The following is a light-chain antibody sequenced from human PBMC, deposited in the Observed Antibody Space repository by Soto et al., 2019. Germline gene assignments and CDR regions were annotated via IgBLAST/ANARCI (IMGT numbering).Light chain of an antibody. V-gene: IGKV1-27*01. CDR1: QGISNF. CDR3: QKYNSVPLT. J-gene: IGKJ4*01. Sequence: DIQMTQSPPSLSAAVGDRVTITCRASQGISNFLAWYQQKPGKVPKLLIYLASTLQSGVPSRFSGSGSGTDVTLTISSLQPEDAATYYCQKYNSVPLTFGGGTKVEIK. CDR2: LAS.